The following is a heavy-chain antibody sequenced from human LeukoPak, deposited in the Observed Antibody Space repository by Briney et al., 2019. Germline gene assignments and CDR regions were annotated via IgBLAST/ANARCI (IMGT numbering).Heavy chain of an antibody. CDR3: ARYPSVAATGWGRWFDH. D-gene: IGHD6-13*01. Sequence: PGGSLRLSCAASGFTFSDYYMNWIRQAPGKGLEWVSYISSSGSTIYYADSVKGRFTISRDNAKSSLYLQMNSLRDEDTAVYYCARYPSVAATGWGRWFDHWGQGTLVTVSS. CDR1: GFTFSDYY. V-gene: IGHV3-11*04. CDR2: ISSSGSTI. J-gene: IGHJ5*02.